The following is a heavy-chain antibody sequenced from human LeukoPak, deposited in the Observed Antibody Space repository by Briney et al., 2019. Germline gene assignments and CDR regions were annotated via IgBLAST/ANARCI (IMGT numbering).Heavy chain of an antibody. Sequence: PGGSLRLSCAASGFTFSNAWMSWVRQAPGKGLEWVGRIKSKTDGGTTDYTAPVKGRFTISRDDSKNTLSLQMNSLKTEDTAVYYCTTGFDYGDWFDAFDIWGQGTMVTVSS. V-gene: IGHV3-15*01. D-gene: IGHD4-17*01. J-gene: IGHJ3*02. CDR2: IKSKTDGGTT. CDR1: GFTFSNAW. CDR3: TTGFDYGDWFDAFDI.